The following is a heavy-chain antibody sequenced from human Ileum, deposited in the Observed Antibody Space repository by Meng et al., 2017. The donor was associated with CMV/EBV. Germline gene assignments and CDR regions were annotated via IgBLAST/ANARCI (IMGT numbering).Heavy chain of an antibody. CDR1: GGPISSNYY. CDR3: AQRIYIDSYYFDS. V-gene: IGHV4-39*07. Sequence: ELQEAGPGLVKSSETLSFTCTVSGGPISSNYYWGWIRQSPGKGLEWIGSLYYNGDTYYNPSLKSRVTLSVDTSKNQFSLKLNSVIAADTAVYYCAQRIYIDSYYFDSWGQGTLVTVSS. CDR2: LYYNGDT. D-gene: IGHD2/OR15-2a*01. J-gene: IGHJ4*02.